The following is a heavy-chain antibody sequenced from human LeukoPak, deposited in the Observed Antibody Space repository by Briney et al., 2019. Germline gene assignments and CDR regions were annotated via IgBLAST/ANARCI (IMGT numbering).Heavy chain of an antibody. CDR1: GGTFSSYA. CDR2: IIPIFGTA. D-gene: IGHD4-17*01. J-gene: IGHJ6*03. V-gene: IGHV1-69*06. CDR3: ARAPPLGDYVPYYYYYYMDV. Sequence: SVKVSCKASGGTFSSYAISWVRQAPGQGLEWMGGIIPIFGTANYAQKFQGRVTITADKSTSTAYMELSSLRSEDTAVYYCARAPPLGDYVPYYYYYYMDVWGKGTTVTVS.